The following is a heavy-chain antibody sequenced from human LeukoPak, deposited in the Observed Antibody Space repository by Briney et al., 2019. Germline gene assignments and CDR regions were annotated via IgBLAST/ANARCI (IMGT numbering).Heavy chain of an antibody. CDR3: ARDLTHRRNYDNSGYQIVSAF. V-gene: IGHV1-18*01. J-gene: IGHJ4*02. Sequence: ASVKVSCKASGYTFTNYGISWVRQAPGQGLECMGWISAYNGNTKYVQKFQGRVTMTTDTSTSTAYMELRSLRSDDTAVYYCARDLTHRRNYDNSGYQIVSAFWGQGTLVTVSS. D-gene: IGHD3-22*01. CDR1: GYTFTNYG. CDR2: ISAYNGNT.